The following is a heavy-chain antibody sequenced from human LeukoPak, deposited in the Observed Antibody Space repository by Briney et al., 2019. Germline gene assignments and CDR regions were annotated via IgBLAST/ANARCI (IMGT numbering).Heavy chain of an antibody. J-gene: IGHJ4*02. D-gene: IGHD3-22*01. CDR2: ISPSGGGT. Sequence: GGTLRLSCAASGFTFSSYGMNWVRQAPGKGLEWISGISPSGGGTYYADFVKGRFTISRDDSKNTLYLQMNSLRAEDTAVYYCARGRYDSRIFDYWGQGTLVTVSS. V-gene: IGHV3-23*01. CDR1: GFTFSSYG. CDR3: ARGRYDSRIFDY.